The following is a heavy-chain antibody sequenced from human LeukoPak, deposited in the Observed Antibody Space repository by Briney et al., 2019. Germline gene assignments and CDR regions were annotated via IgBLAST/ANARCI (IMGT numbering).Heavy chain of an antibody. D-gene: IGHD1-26*01. V-gene: IGHV1-8*01. CDR3: ARGRGIVYYYYYYMDV. Sequence: ASVKVSCKASGYTFTSYDINWVRQATGQGLEWMGWMNPNSGNTGYAQKFQGRVTMTRNTSISTAYMELSSLRSEDTAMYYCARGRGIVYYYYYYMDVWGKGTTVTVSS. J-gene: IGHJ6*03. CDR2: MNPNSGNT. CDR1: GYTFTSYD.